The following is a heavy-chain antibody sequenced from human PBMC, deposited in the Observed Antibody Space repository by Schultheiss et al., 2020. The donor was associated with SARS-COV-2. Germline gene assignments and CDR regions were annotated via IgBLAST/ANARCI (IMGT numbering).Heavy chain of an antibody. Sequence: GGSLRLSCAASGFTFSDYYMSWIRQAPGKGLEWVSYISSSGSTIYYADSVKGRFTISRDNTKNTLYLQMNSLRAEDTAVYYCAKAPWDFWSGYHDYWGQGTLVTVSS. J-gene: IGHJ4*02. CDR3: AKAPWDFWSGYHDY. CDR2: ISSSGSTI. V-gene: IGHV3-11*04. D-gene: IGHD3-3*01. CDR1: GFTFSDYY.